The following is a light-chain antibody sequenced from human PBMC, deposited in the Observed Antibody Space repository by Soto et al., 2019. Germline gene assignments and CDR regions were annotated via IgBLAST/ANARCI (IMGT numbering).Light chain of an antibody. CDR1: QGISNY. CDR2: GAS. Sequence: IQMTQSPSSMSASVGDRVTITCRASQGISNYLALFQQKPGKVPKRLIYGASSLQGGVPSRFSGSGSGTEFTLTTSSLQPEDFATYYCLQHYSNPLTFGGGTKVDIK. J-gene: IGKJ4*01. CDR3: LQHYSNPLT. V-gene: IGKV1-17*03.